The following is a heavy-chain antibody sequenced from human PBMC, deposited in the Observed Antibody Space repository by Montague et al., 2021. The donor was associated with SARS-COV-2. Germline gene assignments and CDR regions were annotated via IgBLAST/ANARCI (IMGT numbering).Heavy chain of an antibody. Sequence: SETLSLTCTVSHYSITYAYYWGWVRQPPGKGLEWIGNIWHGGSTXYNPSLKSRVTISVDTSKNQFSLKLTSVTAADTAVYYCARTSQYCDTTSCYLPNAMDVWGQGIAVTVSS. D-gene: IGHD2-2*01. CDR3: ARTSQYCDTTSCYLPNAMDV. CDR2: IWHGGST. V-gene: IGHV4-38-2*02. CDR1: HYSITYAYY. J-gene: IGHJ6*02.